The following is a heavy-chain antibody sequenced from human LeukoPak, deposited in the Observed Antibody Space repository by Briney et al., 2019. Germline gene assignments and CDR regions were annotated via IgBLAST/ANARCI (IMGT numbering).Heavy chain of an antibody. CDR1: GYSISSGYY. D-gene: IGHD4-17*01. Sequence: SETLSLTCTVSGYSISSGYYWGWIRQPPGKGLEWIGSIYHSGSTYYNPSLKSRVTISVDTSKNQFSLKLSSVTAADTAVYYCAREGTVTTPFDYWGQGTLVTVSS. CDR2: IYHSGST. CDR3: AREGTVTTPFDY. V-gene: IGHV4-38-2*02. J-gene: IGHJ4*02.